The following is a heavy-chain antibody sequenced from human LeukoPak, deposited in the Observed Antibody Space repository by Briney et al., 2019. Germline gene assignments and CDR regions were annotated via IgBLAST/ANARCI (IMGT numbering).Heavy chain of an antibody. J-gene: IGHJ3*02. CDR1: GFTFSNYG. CDR3: ARGRSITLVRGVAMSDGFDI. CDR2: TDTSGRYV. V-gene: IGHV3-21*06. D-gene: IGHD3-10*01. Sequence: PGGSLRLSCAASGFTFSNYGMNWVRQAPGKGLEWVSFTDTSGRYVYYGDSVKGRFTISRDNAKNLLFLQMNGLRAEDTALYYCARGRSITLVRGVAMSDGFDIWGQGAMVAASS.